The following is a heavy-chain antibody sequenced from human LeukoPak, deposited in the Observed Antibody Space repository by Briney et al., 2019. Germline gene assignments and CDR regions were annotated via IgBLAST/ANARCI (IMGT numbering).Heavy chain of an antibody. CDR2: IYYSGST. V-gene: IGHV4-59*01. D-gene: IGHD6-13*01. CDR1: GGSISSYY. CDR3: ARGSAIAAAGS. Sequence: SETLSLTCTVSGGSISSYYWSWIRQPPGKGLEWIGYIYYSGSTNYNPSLKSRVTISVDTSKNQFSLKLSSVTAADTAVYYCARGSAIAAAGSWGQGTLVTVSS. J-gene: IGHJ4*02.